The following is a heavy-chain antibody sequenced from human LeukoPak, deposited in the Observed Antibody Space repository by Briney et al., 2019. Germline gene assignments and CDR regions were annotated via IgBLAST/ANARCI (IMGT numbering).Heavy chain of an antibody. V-gene: IGHV1-69*11. CDR2: IIPILGTA. D-gene: IGHD3-22*01. CDR3: ARVYYDSSGYYPFSYGMDV. CDR1: GGTFSSYA. Sequence: SVKVSCKASGGTFSSYAISWVRQAPGQGLEWMGRIIPILGTANYAQKFQGRVTITADESMSTAYMELSSLRSEDTAVYYCARVYYDSSGYYPFSYGMDVWGQGTTVTVSS. J-gene: IGHJ6*02.